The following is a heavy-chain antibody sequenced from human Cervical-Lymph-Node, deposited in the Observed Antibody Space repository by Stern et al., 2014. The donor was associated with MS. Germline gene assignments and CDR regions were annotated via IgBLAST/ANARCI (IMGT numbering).Heavy chain of an antibody. J-gene: IGHJ4*02. CDR1: GFRFSDSY. Sequence: VQLVESGGGLVEPGGSLRLSCAASGFRFSDSYMTWIRQSPGKGPESLSYISGNNVDIAYAHSVKGRFTISRDNAKNSLYLQMDSLRVEDTAVYYCSRDPRRLDYLGQGTLVTVSS. CDR2: ISGNNVDI. V-gene: IGHV3-11*01. CDR3: SRDPRRLDY.